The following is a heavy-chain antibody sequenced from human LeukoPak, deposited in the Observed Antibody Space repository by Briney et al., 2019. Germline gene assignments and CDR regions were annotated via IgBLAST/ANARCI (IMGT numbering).Heavy chain of an antibody. V-gene: IGHV1-46*01. CDR2: INPNGGST. J-gene: IGHJ4*02. CDR3: ARGSSGWLVDY. D-gene: IGHD6-19*01. CDR1: GYTFTSYY. Sequence: GASVKVSCKASGYTFTSYYMHSVRQAPGQGLEWMGIINPNGGSTSYAQKFQGRVTMTRDTSTSTVYMELSSLTSEDTAVYYCARGSSGWLVDYWGQGTLVTVSS.